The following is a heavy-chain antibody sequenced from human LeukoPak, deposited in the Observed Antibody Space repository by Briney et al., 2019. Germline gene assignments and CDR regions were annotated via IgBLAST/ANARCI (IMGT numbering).Heavy chain of an antibody. V-gene: IGHV5-51*01. Sequence: GESLKISCKGSGYSFTSYWIGWVRQMPGKGLEWMGIIYPGDSDTRYSPSFQGQVTISADKSISTAYPQWSSLKASDTAMYYCARHPVAAAALVYNWFDPWGQGTLVTVSS. J-gene: IGHJ5*02. CDR3: ARHPVAAAALVYNWFDP. CDR1: GYSFTSYW. CDR2: IYPGDSDT. D-gene: IGHD6-13*01.